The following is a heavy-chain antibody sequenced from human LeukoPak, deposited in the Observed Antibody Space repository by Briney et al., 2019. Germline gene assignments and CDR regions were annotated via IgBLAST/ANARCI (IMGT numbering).Heavy chain of an antibody. J-gene: IGHJ5*02. CDR2: FDPEDGET. CDR3: ATGPSMVRGVNWFDP. CDR1: GYTLTELS. Sequence: ASVKVSCKVSGYTLTELSMHWVRQAPGKGLEWMGGFDPEDGETIYAQKFQGRVTMTEDTSTDTAYMELSSLRSEDTAVYYCATGPSMVRGVNWFDPLGQGTLVTVSS. D-gene: IGHD3-10*01. V-gene: IGHV1-24*01.